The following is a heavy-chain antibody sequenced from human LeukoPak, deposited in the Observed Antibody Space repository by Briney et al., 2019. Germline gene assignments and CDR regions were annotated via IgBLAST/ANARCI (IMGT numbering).Heavy chain of an antibody. CDR2: INRSGST. V-gene: IGHV4-34*01. J-gene: IGHJ6*03. CDR3: RVTISSYYYYYMDV. D-gene: IGHD2-21*02. CDR1: GGSFSGYY. Sequence: SETLSLTCAVYGGSFSGYYWSWIRQPPGKGLEWIGEINRSGSTNYNPSLKSRVTISVDTSKNQFSLKLSSVTAADTAVYYCRVTISSYYYYYMDVWGKGTTVTISS.